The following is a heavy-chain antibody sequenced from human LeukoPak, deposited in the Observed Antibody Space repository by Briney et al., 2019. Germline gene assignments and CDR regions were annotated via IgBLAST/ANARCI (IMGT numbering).Heavy chain of an antibody. CDR1: GYTFTGYY. D-gene: IGHD1-1*01. CDR3: ARGRGSRTGSNGDYLDY. V-gene: IGHV1-69*04. CDR2: IIPILGLR. J-gene: IGHJ4*02. Sequence: GASVKVSCKPSGYTFTGYYMRWVRQAPGQGLEWMGRIIPILGLRNYAQRFQGRVTITADKSTSTVYMDVTSLRSEDTAVYFCARGRGSRTGSNGDYLDYWGQGTLVTVSS.